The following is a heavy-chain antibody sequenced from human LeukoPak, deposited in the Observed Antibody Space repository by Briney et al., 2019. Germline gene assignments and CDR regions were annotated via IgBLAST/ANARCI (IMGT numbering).Heavy chain of an antibody. J-gene: IGHJ3*02. CDR2: INTDGSST. D-gene: IGHD2-2*01. V-gene: IGHV3-74*01. CDR3: TRVGYCATTSCRTAFDI. CDR1: GFTFSSYW. Sequence: GGSLRLSCAASGFTFSSYWMHWVRQAPGKGLVWVSRINTDGSSTSYADSVKGRFTISRDNAKNTLYLQMNSLRAKDTAVYFCTRVGYCATTSCRTAFDIWGQGTMVTVSS.